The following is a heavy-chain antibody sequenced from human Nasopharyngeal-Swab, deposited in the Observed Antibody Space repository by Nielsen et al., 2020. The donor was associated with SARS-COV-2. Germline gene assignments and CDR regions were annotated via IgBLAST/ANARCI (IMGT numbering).Heavy chain of an antibody. Sequence: ESLKISCTVSGGSVGSGSYYWSWIRQPPGKGLEWIGYIYYSGSTNYNPSLKSRVTISVDTSKNQFSLKLSSVTAADTAVYYCARDGGVLNWFDPWGQGTLVTVSS. CDR1: GGSVGSGSYY. D-gene: IGHD3-16*01. CDR3: ARDGGVLNWFDP. CDR2: IYYSGST. V-gene: IGHV4-61*01. J-gene: IGHJ5*02.